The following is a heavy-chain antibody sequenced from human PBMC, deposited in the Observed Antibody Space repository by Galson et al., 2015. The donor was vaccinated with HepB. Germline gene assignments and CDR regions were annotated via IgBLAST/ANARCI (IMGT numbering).Heavy chain of an antibody. V-gene: IGHV3-48*02. J-gene: IGHJ4*02. CDR1: GFTFSSYS. Sequence: SLRLSCAASGFTFSSYSMNWVRQAPRKGLEWVSYISSSSSTIYYAGSVKGRFTISRDNAKNSLYLQMNSLRDEDTAVYYCARELMGIVVVTMSAVVNDYWGQGTLVTVSS. CDR3: ARELMGIVVVTMSAVVNDY. CDR2: ISSSSSTI. D-gene: IGHD3-22*01.